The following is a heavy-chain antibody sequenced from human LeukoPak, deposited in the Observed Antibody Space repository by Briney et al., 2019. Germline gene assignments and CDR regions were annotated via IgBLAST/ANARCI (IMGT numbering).Heavy chain of an antibody. J-gene: IGHJ4*02. V-gene: IGHV1-2*02. Sequence: GASVKVSCKASGYTFTGYYMHWVRQAPGQGLEWMGWINPNSGGTNYAQKLQGRVTMTRDTSISTAYMELSRLRSDDTAVYYCARSLVYCTNGVCYSDYWGQGTLVTVSS. CDR2: INPNSGGT. CDR3: ARSLVYCTNGVCYSDY. D-gene: IGHD2-8*01. CDR1: GYTFTGYY.